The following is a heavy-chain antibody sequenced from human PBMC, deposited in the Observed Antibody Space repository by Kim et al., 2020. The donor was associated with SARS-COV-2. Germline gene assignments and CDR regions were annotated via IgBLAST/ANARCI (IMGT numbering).Heavy chain of an antibody. CDR3: AKETTARGTNSFDI. V-gene: IGHV3-13*01. J-gene: IGHJ3*02. D-gene: IGHD1-1*01. Sequence: GAVKGRFTISRENVKNSLFLQMNSLRAGDTAVYYCAKETTARGTNSFDIWGQGTMVTVSS.